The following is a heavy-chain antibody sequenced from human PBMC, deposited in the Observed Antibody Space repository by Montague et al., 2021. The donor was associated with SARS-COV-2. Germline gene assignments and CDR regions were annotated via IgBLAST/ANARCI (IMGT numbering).Heavy chain of an antibody. D-gene: IGHD5-12*01. CDR1: GGSISSSNYY. CDR3: ARRGRKLLPVATTIGGFDI. Sequence: ETLSLTCTVSGGSISSSNYYWDWIRQPPGKGLEWIGSIYDSGSTYYNPSPKSRVTISVDTSKNHFSLKLSSVTAADTAVYYCARRGRKLLPVATTIGGFDIWGQGTMVTVSS. CDR2: IYDSGST. V-gene: IGHV4-39*02. J-gene: IGHJ3*02.